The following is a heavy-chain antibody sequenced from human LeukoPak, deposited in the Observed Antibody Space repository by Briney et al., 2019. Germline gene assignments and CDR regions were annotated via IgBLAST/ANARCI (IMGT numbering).Heavy chain of an antibody. Sequence: PSETLSLTCTVSGGSISSYYWSWIRQPPGKGLEWIGYIYYSGSTNYNPSLKSRVTISVGTSKNQFSLKLSSVTAADTAVYYCAREPLYSSSWFFDYWGQGTLVTVSS. D-gene: IGHD6-13*01. V-gene: IGHV4-59*12. CDR2: IYYSGST. J-gene: IGHJ4*02. CDR3: AREPLYSSSWFFDY. CDR1: GGSISSYY.